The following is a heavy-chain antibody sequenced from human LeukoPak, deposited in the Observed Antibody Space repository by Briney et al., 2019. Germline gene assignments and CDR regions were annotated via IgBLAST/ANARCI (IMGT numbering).Heavy chain of an antibody. J-gene: IGHJ5*02. CDR3: AREGASVVTTPWFDP. D-gene: IGHD2-21*02. CDR2: INPNSGDT. V-gene: IGHV1-2*02. CDR1: GYTFTGYY. Sequence: ASVKVSCKASGYTFTGYYMHWVRQAPGQGLEWMGWINPNSGDTNYAQKFQGRVTMTRDTSISAAYMELSGLRSDDTAMYFCAREGASVVTTPWFDPWAREPWSPSPQ.